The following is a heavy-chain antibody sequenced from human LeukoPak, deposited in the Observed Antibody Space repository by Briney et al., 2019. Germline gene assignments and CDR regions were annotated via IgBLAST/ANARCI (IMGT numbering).Heavy chain of an antibody. D-gene: IGHD6-19*01. J-gene: IGHJ4*02. Sequence: GGSLRLSCAASGFTFSSYGMHWVRQAPGKGLEWVAFIRYDGSNKYYADSVKGRFTISRDNAKNSLYLQMNSLRTEDTAVYYCARGSSGWYLARYFDYWGQGTLVTVSS. CDR3: ARGSSGWYLARYFDY. CDR2: IRYDGSNK. V-gene: IGHV3-30*02. CDR1: GFTFSSYG.